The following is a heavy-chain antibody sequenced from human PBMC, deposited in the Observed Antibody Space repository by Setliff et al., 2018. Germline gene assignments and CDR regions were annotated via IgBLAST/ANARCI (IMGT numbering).Heavy chain of an antibody. V-gene: IGHV3-48*03. J-gene: IGHJ6*02. D-gene: IGHD3-10*01. CDR2: IHVSAGTTV. Sequence: GGSLRLSCVASTFTFSKYAVTWVRQAPGKGLEWVSSIHVSAGTTVYYADSVRGRFTISRDNAKNSLYLQMNSLRAEDSAVYYCARDGVFYAMDFWGQGTTVTVSS. CDR1: TFTFSKYA. CDR3: ARDGVFYAMDF.